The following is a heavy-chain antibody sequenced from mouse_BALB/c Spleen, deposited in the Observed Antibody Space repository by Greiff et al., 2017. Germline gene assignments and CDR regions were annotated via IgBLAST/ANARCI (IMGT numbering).Heavy chain of an antibody. CDR1: GYTFTSYW. CDR2: INPSTGYT. V-gene: IGHV1-7*01. D-gene: IGHD4-1*01. J-gene: IGHJ1*01. Sequence: VKLVESGAELAKPGASVKMSCKASGYTFTSYWMHWVKQRPGQGLEWIGYINPSTGYTEYNQKFKDKATLTADKSSSTAYMQLSSLTSEDSAVYYCARRTGTDFDVWGAGTTVTVSS. CDR3: ARRTGTDFDV.